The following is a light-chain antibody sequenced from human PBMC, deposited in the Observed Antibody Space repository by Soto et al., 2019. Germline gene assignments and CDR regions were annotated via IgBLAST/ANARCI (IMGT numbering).Light chain of an antibody. CDR2: GAS. CDR1: QNIFSNY. Sequence: IVLTQSPDTVSGSPGERVTLSCRASQNIFSNYLAWYQQKPGQAPRLLIYGASTRATGIADRFSGGGSGTDFTLTISRLEPEDFAVYNSQQYGRSWTFGQGTKVEIX. J-gene: IGKJ1*01. V-gene: IGKV3-20*01. CDR3: QQYGRSWT.